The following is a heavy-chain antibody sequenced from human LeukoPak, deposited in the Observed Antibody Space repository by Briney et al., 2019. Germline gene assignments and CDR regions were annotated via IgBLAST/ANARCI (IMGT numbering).Heavy chain of an antibody. CDR2: IYPSGST. Sequence: SETLPLTCTVSGGSISKSSYYWAWIRQSPGKGLEWIGSIYPSGSTYYNPSLKSRVTISVDTSENQFSLKLTSVTAADTAVYYCARLSRAVADYWGQGTLVTVSP. CDR3: ARLSRAVADY. D-gene: IGHD6-19*01. J-gene: IGHJ4*02. CDR1: GGSISKSSYY. V-gene: IGHV4-39*01.